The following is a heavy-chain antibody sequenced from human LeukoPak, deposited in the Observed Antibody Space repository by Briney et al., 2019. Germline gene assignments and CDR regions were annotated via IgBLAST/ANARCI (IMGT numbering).Heavy chain of an antibody. V-gene: IGHV1-2*02. CDR3: ARLEPSLRGSTFDY. Sequence: ASVKVSCKASGYTFTSYAMNWVRQAPGQGLEWMGWINPNSGGTNYAQKFQGRVTMTRDTSISTAYMELSRLRSDDTAVYYCARLEPSLRGSTFDYWGQGTLVTVSS. D-gene: IGHD5/OR15-5a*01. CDR2: INPNSGGT. CDR1: GYTFTSYA. J-gene: IGHJ4*02.